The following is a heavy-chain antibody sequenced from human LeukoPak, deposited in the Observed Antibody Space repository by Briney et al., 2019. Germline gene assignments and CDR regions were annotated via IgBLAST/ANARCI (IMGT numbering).Heavy chain of an antibody. J-gene: IGHJ5*02. V-gene: IGHV4-4*02. CDR3: ASGGYYYDSSGYYKFDP. CDR1: GGSISSSNW. Sequence: SETLSLTCAVSGGSISSSNWWSWVRQPPVKGLEWIGEINHSGSTNYNPSLKSRVTISVDTSKNQFSLKLSSVTAADTAVYYCASGGYYYDSSGYYKFDPWGQGTLVTVSS. D-gene: IGHD3-22*01. CDR2: INHSGST.